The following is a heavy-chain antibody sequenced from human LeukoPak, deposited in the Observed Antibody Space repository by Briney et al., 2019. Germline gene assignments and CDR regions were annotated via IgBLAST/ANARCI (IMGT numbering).Heavy chain of an antibody. CDR3: ARDSVAGTFDY. J-gene: IGHJ4*02. V-gene: IGHV4-59*01. D-gene: IGHD6-19*01. CDR2: IYYSGST. Sequence: PSETLSLTCTVSGGSISSYYWSWIRQPPGKGLEWIGYIYYSGSTNYNPSLKSRVTISVDTSKNQFSLKLSTVTAADTAVYYCARDSVAGTFDYWGQGTLVTASS. CDR1: GGSISSYY.